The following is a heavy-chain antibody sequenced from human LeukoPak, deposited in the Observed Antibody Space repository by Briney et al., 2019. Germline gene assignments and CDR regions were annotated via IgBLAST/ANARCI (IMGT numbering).Heavy chain of an antibody. J-gene: IGHJ4*02. CDR3: ARRAGAYSHPYDY. Sequence: GGSLRLSCTVSGFTVSANSMSWVRQAPGKGLEWVSFIYSGTTHYSDSVKGRFTISRDNSKNTLYLQMNSLRAEDTAVYYCARRAGAYSHPYDYWGQGTLATVSS. V-gene: IGHV3-53*01. CDR2: IYSGTT. CDR1: GFTVSANS. D-gene: IGHD4/OR15-4a*01.